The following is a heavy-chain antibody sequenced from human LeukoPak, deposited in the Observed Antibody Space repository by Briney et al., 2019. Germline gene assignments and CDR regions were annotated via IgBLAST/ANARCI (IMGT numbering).Heavy chain of an antibody. CDR2: IYTSGST. CDR1: GVSISSGSYY. D-gene: IGHD3/OR15-3a*01. Sequence: SQTLSLTCTVSGVSISSGSYYWSWIRQPAGKGLEWIGRIYTSGSTNYNPSLKSRVTISVDTSKNQFSLKLSSVTAADTAVYYCAREAPLLDRNYYGMDVWGQGTTVTVSS. J-gene: IGHJ6*02. CDR3: AREAPLLDRNYYGMDV. V-gene: IGHV4-61*02.